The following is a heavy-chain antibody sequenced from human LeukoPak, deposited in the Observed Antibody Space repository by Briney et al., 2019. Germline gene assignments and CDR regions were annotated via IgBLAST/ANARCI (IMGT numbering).Heavy chain of an antibody. CDR3: ARDIFDFSRTGTGRIAELPYY. D-gene: IGHD3-3*01. J-gene: IGHJ4*02. V-gene: IGHV3-30*01. CDR2: ISHDESNK. Sequence: QSGGSLRLSCAASGFTFTSHAMYWVRQAPGKGLEWVAVISHDESNKYYVDSVKGRFTISRDNSKNTLYLRMNSLRAEDTAVYYCARDIFDFSRTGTGRIAELPYYWGPGALATVSS. CDR1: GFTFTSHA.